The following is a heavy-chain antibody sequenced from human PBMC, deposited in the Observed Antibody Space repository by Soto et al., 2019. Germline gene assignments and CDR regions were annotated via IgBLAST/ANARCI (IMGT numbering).Heavy chain of an antibody. V-gene: IGHV3-7*03. Sequence: LRLSCAASGFTFGSNWMSWVRQAPGKGLEWVANIKRDGSEKYYVDSVKGRFTISRDNAKNTLYLQMNSLGADDTAVYYCASLEWESSGYADYWGQGTQVTVSS. D-gene: IGHD5-12*01. J-gene: IGHJ4*02. CDR2: IKRDGSEK. CDR3: ASLEWESSGYADY. CDR1: GFTFGSNW.